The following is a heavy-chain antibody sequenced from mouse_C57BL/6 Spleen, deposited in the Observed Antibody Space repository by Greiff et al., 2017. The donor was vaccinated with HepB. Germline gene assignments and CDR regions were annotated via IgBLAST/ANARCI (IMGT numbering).Heavy chain of an antibody. J-gene: IGHJ4*01. CDR2: IYPGSGNT. CDR1: GYTFTDYY. V-gene: IGHV1-76*01. CDR3: ARGGNGFYAMDY. D-gene: IGHD2-1*01. Sequence: VHLVESGAELVRPGASVKLSCKASGYTFTDYYINWVKQRPGQGLEWIARIYPGSGNTYYNEKFKGKATLTAEKSSSTAYMQLSSLTSEDSAVYFCARGGNGFYAMDYWGQGTSVTVSS.